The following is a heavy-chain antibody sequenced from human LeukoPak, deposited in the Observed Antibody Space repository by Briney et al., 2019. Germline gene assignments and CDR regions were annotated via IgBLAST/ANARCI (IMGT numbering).Heavy chain of an antibody. Sequence: PGGSLRLSCAASGFTFSSYAMSWVRQAPGKGLEWVSAISGSGGSTYYADSVKGRFTISRDNSKNTLYLQMNSLRAEDTAVYYCAKAVFMVRGVIISRKGYYFDYWGQGTLVTVPS. CDR3: AKAVFMVRGVIISRKGYYFDY. J-gene: IGHJ4*02. V-gene: IGHV3-23*01. CDR1: GFTFSSYA. D-gene: IGHD3-10*01. CDR2: ISGSGGST.